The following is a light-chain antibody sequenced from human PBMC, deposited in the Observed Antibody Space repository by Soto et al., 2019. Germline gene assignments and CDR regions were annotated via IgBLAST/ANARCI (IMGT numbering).Light chain of an antibody. J-gene: IGKJ1*01. Sequence: EIQDTKSALALTDSVGARLTITCRATKSIGRWLAWYQQKPGKAPKLLIYKASTLKSGVPSRFSGSGSGTEFTLTISSLEPEDFAAYYCQHYDTYSWTFGQGTKVDIK. CDR1: KSIGRW. V-gene: IGKV1-5*03. CDR3: QHYDTYSWT. CDR2: KAS.